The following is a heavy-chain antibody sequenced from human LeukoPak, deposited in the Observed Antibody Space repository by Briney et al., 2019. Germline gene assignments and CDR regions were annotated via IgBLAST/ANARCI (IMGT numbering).Heavy chain of an antibody. CDR3: ARRLTQYDCFDP. CDR2: TYYRATWYN. V-gene: IGHV6-1*01. Sequence: SQTLSLTCAISGDSVSSNSVTWNWIRQSPSRGLEWLGRTYYRATWYNDYAVSVRRRITVNPDTSKTQFPLHLNPVTPDDTAVYYCARRLTQYDCFDPWGQGILVTVSS. CDR1: GDSVSSNSVT. J-gene: IGHJ5*02. D-gene: IGHD2-2*01.